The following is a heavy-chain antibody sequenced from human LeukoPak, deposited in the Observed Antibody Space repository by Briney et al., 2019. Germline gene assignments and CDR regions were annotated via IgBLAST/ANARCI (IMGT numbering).Heavy chain of an antibody. CDR1: GGTFSSYA. CDR3: ARRGIVATNHYYYYYGMDV. D-gene: IGHD5-12*01. Sequence: SVKVSCKASGGTFSSYAISWVRQAPGQGLEWMGRIIPILDIVNYAQKFQGRVTITADKSTSTAYMELSSLRSEDTAVYYCARRGIVATNHYYYYYGMDVWGQGTTVTVSS. V-gene: IGHV1-69*04. CDR2: IIPILDIV. J-gene: IGHJ6*02.